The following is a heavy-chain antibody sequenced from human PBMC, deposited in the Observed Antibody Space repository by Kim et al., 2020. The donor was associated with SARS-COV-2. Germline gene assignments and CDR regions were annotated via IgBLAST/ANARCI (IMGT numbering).Heavy chain of an antibody. V-gene: IGHV6-1*01. CDR3: ARESGGDTNLYYYYGLDV. CDR1: GDSVSSNTAA. D-gene: IGHD3-16*01. Sequence: SQTLSLTCVISGDSVSSNTAAWTWIRQSPSRGLEWLGRTHYRSKWSSDYAVSVISRITINPDTSKNQFSLQLNSVTPEDTAVYYCARESGGDTNLYYYYGLDVWGQGTTVTVS. CDR2: THYRSKWSS. J-gene: IGHJ6*02.